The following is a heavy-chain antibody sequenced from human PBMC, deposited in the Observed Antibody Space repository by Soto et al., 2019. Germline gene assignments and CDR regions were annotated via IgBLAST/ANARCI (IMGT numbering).Heavy chain of an antibody. CDR3: ARDPYCTSSSCYGNWFDP. D-gene: IGHD2-2*01. CDR2: INGGGNII. CDR1: GFTFSDSY. J-gene: IGHJ5*02. Sequence: NPGGSLRLSCATSGFTFSDSYMNWIRQAPGRGLEWVSYINGGGNIIFYADSVRGRFTISRDNAKNSLYLEMNNLRVEDTAIYFCARDPYCTSSSCYGNWFDPWGQGTQVTVSS. V-gene: IGHV3-11*01.